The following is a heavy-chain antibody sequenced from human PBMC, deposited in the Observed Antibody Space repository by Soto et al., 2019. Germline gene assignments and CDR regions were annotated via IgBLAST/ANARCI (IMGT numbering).Heavy chain of an antibody. CDR2: ISYDGSDK. D-gene: IGHD3-16*01. J-gene: IGHJ5*02. Sequence: QVQLVESGGGVVQPGRSLRLSCAASGFTFSNYGMHWVRQAPGKGLEWVAVISYDGSDKYYADSVKGRFTISRDDSKNTLYMQMHSLRAEDTAVYYCAKTAGYDYVWGSSGLHPWGQGALVTVSS. V-gene: IGHV3-30*18. CDR3: AKTAGYDYVWGSSGLHP. CDR1: GFTFSNYG.